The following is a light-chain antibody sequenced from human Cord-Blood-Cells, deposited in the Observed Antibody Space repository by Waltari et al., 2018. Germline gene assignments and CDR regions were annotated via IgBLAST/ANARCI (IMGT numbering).Light chain of an antibody. CDR2: DAS. V-gene: IGKV1-5*01. CDR3: QQYKSYPLT. CDR1: QSISSW. J-gene: IGKJ4*01. Sequence: DIQMTQSPSTLSASVGDRVTITCRASQSISSWLAWYQQKPGKAPKLLIYDASSLESGVPSRFSGSGSGTEFTLTISSLQPNDFATYYGQQYKSYPLTFSGGTKVEIK.